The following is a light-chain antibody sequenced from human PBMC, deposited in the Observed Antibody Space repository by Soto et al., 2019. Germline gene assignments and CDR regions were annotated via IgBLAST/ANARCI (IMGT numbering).Light chain of an antibody. J-gene: IGKJ1*01. CDR3: QQLRA. Sequence: DIQLTQSPSFLSASVGDRVTITCRASQGISSYLAWYQQKPGKAPKLLIYAASTLQSGVPSRFSGXXXGTEFTLTISSLQPEDFATYYCQQLRAFGQGTKVEIK. CDR1: QGISSY. CDR2: AAS. V-gene: IGKV1-9*01.